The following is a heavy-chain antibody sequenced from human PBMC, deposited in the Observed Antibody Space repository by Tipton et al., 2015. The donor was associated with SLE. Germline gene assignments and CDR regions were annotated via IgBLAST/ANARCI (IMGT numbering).Heavy chain of an antibody. Sequence: TLSLTCTVSGGSISHRDDYWGWIRQPPGKGLEWIGAVGYTGSTHYNPSLESRVAISIDTSKNQFSLKLSSVTAADTAVYYCALGMTTVTVFDYWGQGTLVTVSS. D-gene: IGHD4-11*01. J-gene: IGHJ4*02. CDR1: GGSISHRDDY. CDR3: ALGMTTVTVFDY. CDR2: VGYTGST. V-gene: IGHV4-39*07.